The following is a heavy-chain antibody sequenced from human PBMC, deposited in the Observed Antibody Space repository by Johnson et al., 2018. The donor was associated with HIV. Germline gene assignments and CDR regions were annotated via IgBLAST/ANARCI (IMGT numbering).Heavy chain of an antibody. V-gene: IGHV3-7*05. D-gene: IGHD1-26*01. Sequence: VQLVESGGGVVQPGRSLRLSCVASGFTFSSYWMSWVRQAPGKGLEWVANIKQDGSEKYYVDSVKGRFTISRDNAKNSLYLQMNSLRAEDTAVYYCARVGATAAFDIWGQGTMVTVSS. CDR3: ARVGATAAFDI. CDR2: IKQDGSEK. CDR1: GFTFSSYW. J-gene: IGHJ3*02.